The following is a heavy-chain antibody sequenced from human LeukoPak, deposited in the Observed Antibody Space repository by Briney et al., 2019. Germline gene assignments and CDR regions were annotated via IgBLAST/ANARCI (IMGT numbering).Heavy chain of an antibody. D-gene: IGHD6-13*01. Sequence: ASVTVSCKASGYTFTSYDINWVRQAAGQGVEWMGWMNPNSGNTDYAQKFQARVTITRDTSASTAYMELSSLRSEDTAVYYCARDPIGSRWPYYFDYWGQGTLVTVSS. J-gene: IGHJ4*02. CDR2: MNPNSGNT. V-gene: IGHV1-8*01. CDR1: GYTFTSYD. CDR3: ARDPIGSRWPYYFDY.